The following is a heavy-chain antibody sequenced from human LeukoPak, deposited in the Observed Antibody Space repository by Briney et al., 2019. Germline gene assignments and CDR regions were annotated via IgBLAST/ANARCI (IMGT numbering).Heavy chain of an antibody. V-gene: IGHV3-30*04. Sequence: GGSLRLSCAASGFTFSSYAMHWVRQAPGKGLEWVAVISYDGSNKYYADSVKGRFTISRDNSKNTLYLQMNSLRAEDTAVYYCARDQGSGYDSDAFDIWGQGTMVTVSS. J-gene: IGHJ3*02. CDR2: ISYDGSNK. CDR3: ARDQGSGYDSDAFDI. CDR1: GFTFSSYA. D-gene: IGHD5-12*01.